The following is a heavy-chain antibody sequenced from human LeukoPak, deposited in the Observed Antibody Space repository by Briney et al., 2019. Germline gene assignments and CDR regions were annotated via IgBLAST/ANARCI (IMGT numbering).Heavy chain of an antibody. CDR1: GGSISSYY. Sequence: SETLSLTCTVSGGSISSYYWSWIRQPPGKGLEWIGSINYSGGSNYNPSLKSRVAISVDTSKHQFSRKLSSVTAADTAVYYCARNSDYLSANDAFDIWGQGTMVTVSS. CDR2: INYSGGS. V-gene: IGHV4-59*01. CDR3: ARNSDYLSANDAFDI. D-gene: IGHD5-12*01. J-gene: IGHJ3*02.